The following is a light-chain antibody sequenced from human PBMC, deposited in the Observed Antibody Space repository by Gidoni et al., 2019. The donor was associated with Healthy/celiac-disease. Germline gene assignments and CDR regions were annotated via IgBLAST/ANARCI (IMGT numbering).Light chain of an antibody. CDR2: YAS. J-gene: IGKJ1*01. Sequence: EIVLTQSPATLSLSPGERATLSWRASQSVSSYLAWYQQKPGQAPRLLIYYASNRATGIPARFSGSGSGTDFTLTISSLEPEDFAVYYCQQRSNWRGTFGQGTKVEIK. CDR3: QQRSNWRGT. V-gene: IGKV3-11*01. CDR1: QSVSSY.